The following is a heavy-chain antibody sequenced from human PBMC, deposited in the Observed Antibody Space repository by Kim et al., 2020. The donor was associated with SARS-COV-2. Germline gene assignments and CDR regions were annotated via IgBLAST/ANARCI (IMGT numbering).Heavy chain of an antibody. CDR3: ARSKGGDY. CDR1: GFTFSSYA. Sequence: GGSLRLSCAASGFTFSSYAMHWVRQAPGKGLEYVSAIIKDGGTTYYANSVKGRFTISRDNSKNTLYLQMGSLRAEDMAVYYCARSKGGDYWGQGTLVTVSS. CDR2: IIKDGGTT. J-gene: IGHJ4*02. V-gene: IGHV3-64*01. D-gene: IGHD3-16*01.